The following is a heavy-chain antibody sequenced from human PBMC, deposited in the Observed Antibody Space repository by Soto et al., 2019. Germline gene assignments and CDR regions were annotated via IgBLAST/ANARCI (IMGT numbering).Heavy chain of an antibody. D-gene: IGHD3-22*01. J-gene: IGHJ5*01. Sequence: ASESLCIACAFYDGSFSVHSWTLIRQSPGKGLEWIGDINHSGRVNYSPSLKSRVTISLDTSKNQFSLTLSAVTAADTAMYYCSTRAYDTNGYYRFDPWGQGTLVTVSS. CDR3: STRAYDTNGYYRFDP. CDR1: DGSFSVHS. CDR2: INHSGRV. V-gene: IGHV4-34*01.